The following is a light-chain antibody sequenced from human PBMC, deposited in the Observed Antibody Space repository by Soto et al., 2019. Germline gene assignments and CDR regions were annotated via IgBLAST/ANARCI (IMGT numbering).Light chain of an antibody. V-gene: IGKV3-11*01. CDR3: QLYRDSLSIT. Sequence: EIVLTQSPATLSLSPGERATLSCRASQSVSIYLAWYQQKPGQAPRLLIYDASNRATGIPAKFSGSGSGTDFSLTISRLEPEDFAVYYCQLYRDSLSITFGQGTRLEIK. J-gene: IGKJ5*01. CDR1: QSVSIY. CDR2: DAS.